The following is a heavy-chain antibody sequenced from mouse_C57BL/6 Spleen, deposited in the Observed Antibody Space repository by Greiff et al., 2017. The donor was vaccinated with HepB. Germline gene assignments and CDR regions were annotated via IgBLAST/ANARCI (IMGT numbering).Heavy chain of an antibody. CDR3: ARAYYGSSYYAMDY. CDR1: GFTFSSYG. J-gene: IGHJ4*01. D-gene: IGHD1-1*01. V-gene: IGHV5-6*01. Sequence: VQLKESGGDLVKPGGSLKLSCAASGFTFSSYGMSWVRQTPDKRLEWVATISSGGSYTYYPDSVKGRFTISRDNAKNTLYLQMSSLKSEDTAMYYCARAYYGSSYYAMDYWGQGTSVTVSS. CDR2: ISSGGSYT.